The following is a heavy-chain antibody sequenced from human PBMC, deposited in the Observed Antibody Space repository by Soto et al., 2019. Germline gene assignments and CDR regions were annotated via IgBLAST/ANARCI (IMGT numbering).Heavy chain of an antibody. Sequence: EVQLLESGGGLVQPGGSLRLSCAASGFTVTTYAMSWVRQAPGKGLEWVSAISGSGVEKDYADSAKGRFTISRDTSKNTLYLEMNSLRAEDAAIYHCPKSDCDDAKCDVLDYWGLGTLVTVSS. CDR3: PKSDCDDAKCDVLDY. CDR1: GFTVTTYA. D-gene: IGHD2-21*01. J-gene: IGHJ4*02. V-gene: IGHV3-23*01. CDR2: ISGSGVEK.